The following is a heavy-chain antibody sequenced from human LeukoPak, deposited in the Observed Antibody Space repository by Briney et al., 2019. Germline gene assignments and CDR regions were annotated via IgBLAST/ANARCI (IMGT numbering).Heavy chain of an antibody. D-gene: IGHD6-13*01. CDR2: INHSGST. CDR1: GGSFSGYY. J-gene: IGHJ4*02. Sequence: SETLSLTCAVYGGSFSGYYWSWIRQPPGKGLEWIGEINHSGSTNYNPSLKSRVTISVDTSKNQFSLKLSSVTAADTAVYYCARGPIAAAGRTFDYWGQGTLITVSS. CDR3: ARGPIAAAGRTFDY. V-gene: IGHV4-34*01.